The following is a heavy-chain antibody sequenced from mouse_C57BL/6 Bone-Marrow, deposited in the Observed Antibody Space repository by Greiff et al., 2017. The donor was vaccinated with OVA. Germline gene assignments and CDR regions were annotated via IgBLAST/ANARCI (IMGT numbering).Heavy chain of an antibody. Sequence: VQLKQSGPELVKPGASVKIPCKASGYTFTDYNMDWVKQSHGKSLEWIGDINPNNGGTISNQKFKGQATLTVDKSSSTAYMVRRILTSYDTAVYYCARRGDYSFAYWGQGTLVTVSA. CDR1: GYTFTDYN. CDR3: ARRGDYSFAY. CDR2: INPNNGGT. J-gene: IGHJ3*01. V-gene: IGHV1-18*01. D-gene: IGHD1-1*01.